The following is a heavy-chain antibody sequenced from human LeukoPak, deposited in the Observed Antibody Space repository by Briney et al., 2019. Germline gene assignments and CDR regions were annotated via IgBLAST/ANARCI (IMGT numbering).Heavy chain of an antibody. V-gene: IGHV3-30*18. CDR1: GFTFSNAW. Sequence: GGSLRLSCAASGFTFSNAWMSWVRQAPGKGLEWVALISSDGSNKYYAESVKGRFTISRDDSENTVYLQMNSLRAEDTAVYYCAKEISSSSSWYGDDAFDIWGQGTMVIVSS. J-gene: IGHJ3*02. CDR3: AKEISSSSSWYGDDAFDI. CDR2: ISSDGSNK. D-gene: IGHD6-13*01.